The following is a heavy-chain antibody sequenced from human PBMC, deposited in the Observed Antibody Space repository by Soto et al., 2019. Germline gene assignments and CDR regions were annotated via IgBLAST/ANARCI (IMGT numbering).Heavy chain of an antibody. V-gene: IGHV3-7*05. Sequence: EVQLVESGGGLVQPGGSLRLSCAASGFTFGGYWMSWVRQAPGKGLEWVANINQDGSETYYVDSVKGRFTISRDNAKNSLNLQMNSLRAEDTAVYYCARGDKYSGDYWGQGTLVTVSS. D-gene: IGHD5-18*01. CDR2: INQDGSET. CDR3: ARGDKYSGDY. J-gene: IGHJ4*02. CDR1: GFTFGGYW.